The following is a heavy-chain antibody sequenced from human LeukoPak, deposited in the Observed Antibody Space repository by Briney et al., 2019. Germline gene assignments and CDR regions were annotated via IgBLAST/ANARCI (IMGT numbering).Heavy chain of an antibody. V-gene: IGHV1-18*01. Sequence: GASVKVSCKASGGTFSSYAISWVRQAPGQGLEWMGWISAYNGNTNYAQKLQGRVTMTTDTSTSTAYMELRSLRSDDTAVYYCARDRREGYYYDSSGYPKNWGQGTLVTVSS. CDR1: GGTFSSYA. J-gene: IGHJ4*02. D-gene: IGHD3-22*01. CDR2: ISAYNGNT. CDR3: ARDRREGYYYDSSGYPKN.